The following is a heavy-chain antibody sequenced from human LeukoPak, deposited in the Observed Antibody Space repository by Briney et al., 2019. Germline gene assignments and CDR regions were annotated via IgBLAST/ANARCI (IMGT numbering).Heavy chain of an antibody. CDR3: ATVRSGSYTGDY. CDR2: IVVGSDNT. V-gene: IGHV1-58*01. Sequence: ASVRVSCKASGFTFTISAVQWLRQARGQRLEWIGWIVVGSDNTNYAQKFQKRVTITRDMSTSTAYMELSSLRSEDTAVYYCATVRSGSYTGDYWGQGTLVTVSS. J-gene: IGHJ4*02. D-gene: IGHD1-26*01. CDR1: GFTFTISA.